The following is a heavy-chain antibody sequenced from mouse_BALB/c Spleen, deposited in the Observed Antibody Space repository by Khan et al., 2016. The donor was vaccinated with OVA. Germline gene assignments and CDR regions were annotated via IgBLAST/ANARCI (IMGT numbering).Heavy chain of an antibody. V-gene: IGHV5-6*01. CDR1: GFTFSSYS. CDR3: ADHLTGSFAY. D-gene: IGHD4-1*01. CDR2: ISRGCDYT. J-gene: IGHJ3*01. Sequence: EVELVESGGDLVKPGGSLKLSCAASGFTFSSYSMSWVRQTPDKRLEWVASISRGCDYTYSPDSVKGRFTISRDNANHPLYLQMSELKSEDTAMYYCADHLTGSFAYGGQGTVVTVSA.